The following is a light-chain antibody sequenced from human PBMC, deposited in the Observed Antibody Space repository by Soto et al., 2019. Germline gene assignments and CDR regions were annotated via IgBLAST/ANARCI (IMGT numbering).Light chain of an antibody. Sequence: QAVVTQPASVSGSPGQSITIACTGTSSDVGGYNYVSWYQQYPGKAPRLVISDVSNRPSGVSNRFSGSKSGNSASLTISGLQAEDEADYYCSSYTSSSTYVFGTGTKLTVL. CDR2: DVS. CDR1: SSDVGGYNY. CDR3: SSYTSSSTYV. V-gene: IGLV2-14*01. J-gene: IGLJ1*01.